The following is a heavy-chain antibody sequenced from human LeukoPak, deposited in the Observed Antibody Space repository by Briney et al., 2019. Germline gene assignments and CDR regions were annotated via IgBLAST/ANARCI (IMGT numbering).Heavy chain of an antibody. CDR3: ARDLGDCTNGVCHTRFAY. CDR1: SFIFGGHW. D-gene: IGHD2-8*01. V-gene: IGHV3-7*03. CDR2: IEEDGSER. J-gene: IGHJ4*02. Sequence: GGSLRLSCAGSSFIFGGHWVDWVRQTRGDGLEWVAIIEEDGSERQYLGCVECRFSISRDSTKSSLFLQLNSLRAEDTAVYYCARDLGDCTNGVCHTRFAYWGQGTLVAVSS.